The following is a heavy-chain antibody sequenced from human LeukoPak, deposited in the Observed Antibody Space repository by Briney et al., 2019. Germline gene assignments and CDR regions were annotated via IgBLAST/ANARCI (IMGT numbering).Heavy chain of an antibody. CDR3: AKEGDYPILTSDA. CDR1: GFTFSSYW. D-gene: IGHD4-17*01. Sequence: GGSLRLSCAASGFTFSSYWMNWLRQAPGQGQEWVANVKQDGSEKYYVDSVKGRFTISRDNVKNSLYLQMNRLRAEDTAVYYCAKEGDYPILTSDAWGQGALVTASS. CDR2: VKQDGSEK. V-gene: IGHV3-7*01. J-gene: IGHJ5*02.